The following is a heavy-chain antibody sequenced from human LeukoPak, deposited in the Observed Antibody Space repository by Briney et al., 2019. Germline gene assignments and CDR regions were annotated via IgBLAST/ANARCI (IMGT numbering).Heavy chain of an antibody. J-gene: IGHJ4*02. V-gene: IGHV3-23*01. D-gene: IGHD3-22*01. CDR3: ARDPYYYDSSAPPGTDY. Sequence: GGSLRLSCAASGFTFSSYAMSWVRQAPGKGLKWVSTINDNGDGTYYADSVKGRFTISRDNSYNTVSLQMNSLRAEDTAVYYCARDPYYYDSSAPPGTDYWGQGTLITVSS. CDR2: INDNGDGT. CDR1: GFTFSSYA.